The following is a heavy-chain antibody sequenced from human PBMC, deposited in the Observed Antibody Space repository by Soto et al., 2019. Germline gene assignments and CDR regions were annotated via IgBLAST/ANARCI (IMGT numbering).Heavy chain of an antibody. Sequence: SETLSLTCAVSGGSIISDGYSWSWIRQPPGKGLQWIGHIYEGGNTYYTPSLESRVAISTDKSKNQFSLRLSSVTAADTAVYYCVRRSPEDAFDIWGQGTMVT. J-gene: IGHJ3*02. CDR2: IYEGGNT. V-gene: IGHV4-30-2*01. CDR1: GGSIISDGYS. CDR3: VRRSPEDAFDI.